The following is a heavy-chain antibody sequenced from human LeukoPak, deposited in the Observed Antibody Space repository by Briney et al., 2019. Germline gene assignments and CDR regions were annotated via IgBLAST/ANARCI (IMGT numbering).Heavy chain of an antibody. CDR2: IIPILGIA. CDR1: GGTFSRYT. CDR3: ARGAVPAVNFDY. Sequence: ASVKVSCKASGGTFSRYTISWVRQAPGQGLEWMGRIIPILGIANYAQKFQGRVTITADTSTSTAYMELSSLRSEDTAVYYCARGAVPAVNFDYWGQGTLVTVSS. V-gene: IGHV1-69*02. J-gene: IGHJ4*02. D-gene: IGHD2-2*01.